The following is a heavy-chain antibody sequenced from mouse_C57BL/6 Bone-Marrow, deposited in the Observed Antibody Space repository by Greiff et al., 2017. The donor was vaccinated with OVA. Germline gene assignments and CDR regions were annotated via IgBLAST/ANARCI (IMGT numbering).Heavy chain of an antibody. CDR1: ESTFTDSS. Sequence: VQLQQSEPELVKPGASVKISCKASESTFTDSSMTWVKQGHGKSLEWIGDINPNNGGTSYNQKFKGKATLTVDKSSSTAYMELRSLTSEDSAVYYCARWPDWYFDVWGTGTTVTVSS. V-gene: IGHV1-26*01. CDR3: ARWPDWYFDV. CDR2: INPNNGGT. J-gene: IGHJ1*03.